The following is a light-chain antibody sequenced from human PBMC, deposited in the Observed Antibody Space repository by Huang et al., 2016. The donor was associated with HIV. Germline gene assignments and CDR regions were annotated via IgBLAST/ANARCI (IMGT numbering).Light chain of an antibody. Sequence: DIVVTQSPDSLAVSLGELASINCRSSQSVFYNSKNRNYLAWYQQKAGQPPKLPIYWASTRESGGSDRFNGSGSGADFTLTINNLQAEDVATYYCQQYYNSPLTFGGGTRVEIK. CDR3: QQYYNSPLT. V-gene: IGKV4-1*01. J-gene: IGKJ4*01. CDR1: QSVFYNSKNRNY. CDR2: WAS.